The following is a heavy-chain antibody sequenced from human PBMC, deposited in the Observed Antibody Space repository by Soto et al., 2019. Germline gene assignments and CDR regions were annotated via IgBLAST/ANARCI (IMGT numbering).Heavy chain of an antibody. D-gene: IGHD2-15*01. V-gene: IGHV3-30*18. CDR3: AKDHGGGNFFLYFEL. CDR2: ISYEGSRI. CDR1: GFSFRNYG. J-gene: IGHJ4*02. Sequence: PGRSLRLSCAASGFSFRNYGMHWVRQAPGKGLEWVAVISYEGSRISYAASVKGRFTISRDNSKNAVFLQMNRLTPDDTAVYSCAKDHGGGNFFLYFELWGQGTLVTVSS.